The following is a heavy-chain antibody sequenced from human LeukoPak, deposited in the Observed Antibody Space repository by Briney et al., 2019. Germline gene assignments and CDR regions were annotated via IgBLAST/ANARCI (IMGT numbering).Heavy chain of an antibody. CDR3: ARGLWYYDYVWGSYRYEHDY. CDR1: GGSFSGYY. D-gene: IGHD3-16*02. Sequence: SETLSLTCAVYGGSFSGYYWSWIRQPPGKGLEWIGEINHSGSTNYNPSLKSRVTISVDTSKNQFSPKLSSVTAADTAVYYCARGLWYYDYVWGSYRYEHDYWGQGTLVTVSS. J-gene: IGHJ4*02. V-gene: IGHV4-34*01. CDR2: INHSGST.